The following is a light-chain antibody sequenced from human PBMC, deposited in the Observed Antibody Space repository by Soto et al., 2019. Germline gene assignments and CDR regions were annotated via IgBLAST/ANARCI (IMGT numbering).Light chain of an antibody. V-gene: IGKV1-33*01. CDR2: DAS. CDR3: QQYDNLPLI. Sequence: DIQMTQSPSSLSASVRDRVTITCRASQSISSYLNWYQQKPGKAPKILIYDASSLETGVPSRFSGSGSGTDFTLTISSLQPEDFATYYCQQYDNLPLIFGQGTRLEI. CDR1: QSISSY. J-gene: IGKJ5*01.